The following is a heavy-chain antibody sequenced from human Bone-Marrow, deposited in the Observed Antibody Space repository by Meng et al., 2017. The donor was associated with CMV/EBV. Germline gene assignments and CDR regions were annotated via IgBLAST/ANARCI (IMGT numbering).Heavy chain of an antibody. CDR2: ISAYNGNT. Sequence: ASVKVSCKASGYTFTSYGISWVRQAPGQGLEWMGWISAYNGNTNYAQKLQGRVTMTTDTSTSTAYMELRSLRSDDTAVYYFARDGDYDFWSGYYSFDYWGQGTLVTVSS. J-gene: IGHJ4*02. V-gene: IGHV1-18*01. D-gene: IGHD3-3*01. CDR1: GYTFTSYG. CDR3: ARDGDYDFWSGYYSFDY.